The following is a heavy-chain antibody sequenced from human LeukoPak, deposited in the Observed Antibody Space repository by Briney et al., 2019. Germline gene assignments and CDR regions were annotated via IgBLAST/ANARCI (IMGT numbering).Heavy chain of an antibody. CDR2: ISGSGGST. CDR3: AKRPKYCSGGSCYYGMDV. D-gene: IGHD2-15*01. Sequence: ETLSLTCTVSGGSISSYYWSWVRQAPGKGLEWVSAISGSGGSTTYADSVKGRFTSSRDNSKNTLYLQMNSLRAEDTAVYYCAKRPKYCSGGSCYYGMDVWGQGTTVTVSS. J-gene: IGHJ6*02. CDR1: GGSISSYY. V-gene: IGHV3-23*01.